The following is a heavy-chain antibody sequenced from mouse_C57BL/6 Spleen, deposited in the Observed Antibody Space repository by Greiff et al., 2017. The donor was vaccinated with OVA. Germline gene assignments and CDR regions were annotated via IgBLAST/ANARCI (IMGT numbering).Heavy chain of an antibody. Sequence: EVKLEESGPGLVKPSQSLSLTCSVTGYSITSGYYWNWIRQFPGNKLEWMGYISYDGSNNYNPSLKNRISITRDTSKNQFFLKLNSVTTEDTATDDCARGGAAQATWGFAYWGQGTLVTVSA. CDR1: GYSITSGYY. D-gene: IGHD3-2*02. J-gene: IGHJ3*01. CDR3: ARGGAAQATWGFAY. V-gene: IGHV3-6*01. CDR2: ISYDGSN.